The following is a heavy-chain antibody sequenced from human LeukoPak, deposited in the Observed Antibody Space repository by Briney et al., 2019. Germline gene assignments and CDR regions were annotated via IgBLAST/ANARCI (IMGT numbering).Heavy chain of an antibody. J-gene: IGHJ4*02. CDR1: GGSISSSNYY. CDR3: ARVRTAVAN. CDR2: IYYSGST. V-gene: IGHV4-39*07. D-gene: IGHD6-19*01. Sequence: SETLSLTCTVSGGSISSSNYYWGWIRQPPGKGLEWIGSIYYSGSTYYSPSLKSRVTISVDTSKNQFSLKLSSVTAADTAVYYCARVRTAVANWGQGTLVTVSS.